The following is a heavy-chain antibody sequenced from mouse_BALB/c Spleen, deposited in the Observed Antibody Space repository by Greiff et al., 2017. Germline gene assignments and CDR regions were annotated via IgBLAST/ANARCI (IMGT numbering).Heavy chain of an antibody. V-gene: IGHV1S41*01. CDR3: ARGGDDCFDY. Sequence: DLVKPGASVKLSCKASGYTFTSYWINWIKQRPGQGLEWIGRIAPGSGSTYYNEMFKGKATLTVDTSSSTAYIQLSSLSSEDSAVYCCARGGDDCFDYWGQGTTLTVSA. CDR2: IAPGSGST. CDR1: GYTFTSYW. J-gene: IGHJ2*01.